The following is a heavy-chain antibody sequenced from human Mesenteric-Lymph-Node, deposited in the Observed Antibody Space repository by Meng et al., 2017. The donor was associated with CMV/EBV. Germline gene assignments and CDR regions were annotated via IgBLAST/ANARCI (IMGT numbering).Heavy chain of an antibody. J-gene: IGHJ6*02. CDR2: IGPSGGGT. CDR1: GSTFSTFD. D-gene: IGHD2-2*01. CDR3: AKDDCDITNCWQYYGLDV. Sequence: GESLKISCVASGSTFSTFDMSWVRQTPGKGLQWVSTIGPSGGGTYYADSVKGRFTISRDNSKNTLYLQMNSLRAEDTAVYYCAKDDCDITNCWQYYGLDVWGQGTTVTVSS. V-gene: IGHV3-23*01.